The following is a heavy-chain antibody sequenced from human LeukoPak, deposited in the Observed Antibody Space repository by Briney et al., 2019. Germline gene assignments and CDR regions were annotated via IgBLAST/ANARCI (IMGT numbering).Heavy chain of an antibody. J-gene: IGHJ4*02. V-gene: IGHV3-74*01. Sequence: GGSLRLSCAASGFTFSSYWMHWVRQAPGKALVWVSRINSDGSSTSYADSVKGRFTISRDNAKNTLYLQMNSLRVEDTAVYYCARDGIRGEEFDYWGQGTLVTVSS. CDR2: INSDGSST. CDR1: GFTFSSYW. D-gene: IGHD3-10*01. CDR3: ARDGIRGEEFDY.